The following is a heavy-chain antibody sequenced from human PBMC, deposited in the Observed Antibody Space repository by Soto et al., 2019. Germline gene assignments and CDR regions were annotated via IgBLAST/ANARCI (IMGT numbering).Heavy chain of an antibody. J-gene: IGHJ3*02. CDR2: ISYDGSNK. CDR3: ARDTGYDSSGYYSAGAFDI. V-gene: IGHV3-30-3*01. D-gene: IGHD3-22*01. CDR1: GFTFSSYA. Sequence: GGSLRLSCAASGFTFSSYAMHWVRQAPGKGLEWVAVISYDGSNKYYADSVKGRFTISRDNSKDTLYLQMNSLRAEDTAVYYCARDTGYDSSGYYSAGAFDIWGQGTMVTVSS.